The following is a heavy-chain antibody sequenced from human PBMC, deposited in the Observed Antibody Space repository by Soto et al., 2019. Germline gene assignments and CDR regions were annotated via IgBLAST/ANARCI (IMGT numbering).Heavy chain of an antibody. D-gene: IGHD6-13*01. CDR3: ARVFSDSSSFFDP. CDR2: IYYSGRT. V-gene: IGHV4-31*03. CDR1: GGSISSGGYY. Sequence: NPSEILSLTCTVSGGSISSGGYYWSWIRQHPGKGLEWIGNIYYSGRTYYNPSLKSRVTISVDTSKNQLCLKVSSVTGADTAVYYCARVFSDSSSFFDPWGQGTQVTVSS. J-gene: IGHJ5*02.